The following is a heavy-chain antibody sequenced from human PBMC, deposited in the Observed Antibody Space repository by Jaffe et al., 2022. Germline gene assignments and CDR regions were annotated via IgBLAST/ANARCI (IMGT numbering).Heavy chain of an antibody. Sequence: QVQLVQSGAEVKKPGASIKVSCKTSGYTFTAYWIHWVRQAPGQGLEWMGRINPKSDGTNYPQKFKDRVTMTRDLSISTVYMELNGLTSDDTAVYYCARTLLHFLDVWGQGTLVTVSS. J-gene: IGHJ4*02. CDR1: GYTFTAYW. CDR2: INPKSDGT. CDR3: ARTLLHFLDV. D-gene: IGHD2-15*01. V-gene: IGHV1-2*06.